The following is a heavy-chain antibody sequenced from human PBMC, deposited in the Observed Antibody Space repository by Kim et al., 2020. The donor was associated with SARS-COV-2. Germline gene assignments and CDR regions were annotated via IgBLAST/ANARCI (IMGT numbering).Heavy chain of an antibody. CDR1: GGSISSSNW. D-gene: IGHD4-17*01. Sequence: SETLSLTCAVSGGSISSSNWWSWVRQPPGKGLEWIGEIYHSGSTNYNPSLKSRVTISVDKSKNQFSLKLSSVTAADTAVYYCARDPRWGRSYGDPGPQDYWGQGTLVTVSS. CDR2: IYHSGST. V-gene: IGHV4-4*02. J-gene: IGHJ4*02. CDR3: ARDPRWGRSYGDPGPQDY.